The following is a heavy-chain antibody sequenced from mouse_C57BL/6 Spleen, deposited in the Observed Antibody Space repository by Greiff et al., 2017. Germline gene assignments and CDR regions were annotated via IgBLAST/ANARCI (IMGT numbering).Heavy chain of an antibody. CDR3: AGEGYEAY. J-gene: IGHJ3*01. CDR2: INPNNGGT. V-gene: IGHV1-22*01. D-gene: IGHD2-3*01. Sequence: EVKLVESGPELVKPGASVKMSCKASGYTFTDYNMHWVKQSHGKSLEWIGYINPNNGGTSYNQKFKGKATLTVNKSSSTAYMELRSLTSEDSAVYYCAGEGYEAYWGQGTLVTVSA. CDR1: GYTFTDYN.